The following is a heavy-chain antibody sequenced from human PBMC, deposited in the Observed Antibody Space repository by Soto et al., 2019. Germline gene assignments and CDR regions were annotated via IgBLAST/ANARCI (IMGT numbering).Heavy chain of an antibody. D-gene: IGHD6-19*01. CDR2: INPNSGGT. J-gene: IGHJ6*02. V-gene: IGHV1-2*04. Sequence: ASVKVSCKDSGYTFTGYYMHWVRQAPGQGLEWMGWINPNSGGTNYAQKFQGWVTMTRDTSISTAYMELSRLRSDDTAVYYCARETSHSIGYLWEYYYCMDVWGQGTMVTGSS. CDR3: ARETSHSIGYLWEYYYCMDV. CDR1: GYTFTGYY.